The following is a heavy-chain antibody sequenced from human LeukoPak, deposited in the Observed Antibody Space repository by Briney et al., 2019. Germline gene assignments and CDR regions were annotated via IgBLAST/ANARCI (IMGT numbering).Heavy chain of an antibody. D-gene: IGHD5-12*01. CDR1: GGSISSDSYS. CDR3: AREGPRYSGYDIVAYFQH. CDR2: IYYSGST. V-gene: IGHV4-39*02. Sequence: SETLSLTCTVSGGSISSDSYSWGWIRQPPGKGLEWIGTIYYSGSTYYNPSLKSRVTVSVDTSKNQFSLKLSSVTAADTAVYYCAREGPRYSGYDIVAYFQHWGQGTLVTVSS. J-gene: IGHJ1*01.